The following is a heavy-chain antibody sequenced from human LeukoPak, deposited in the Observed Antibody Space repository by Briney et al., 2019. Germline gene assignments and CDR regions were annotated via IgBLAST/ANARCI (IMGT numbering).Heavy chain of an antibody. Sequence: AGGSLRLSCAASGFTFSSYSMNWVRQAPGKGLEWIGEINHSGSTNYNPSLKSRVTISVDTSKNQFSLKLSSVTAADTAVYYCARVGGSSSWYRGSHWFDPWGQGTLVTVSS. CDR1: GFTFSSYS. J-gene: IGHJ5*02. CDR2: INHSGST. D-gene: IGHD6-13*01. V-gene: IGHV4-34*01. CDR3: ARVGGSSSWYRGSHWFDP.